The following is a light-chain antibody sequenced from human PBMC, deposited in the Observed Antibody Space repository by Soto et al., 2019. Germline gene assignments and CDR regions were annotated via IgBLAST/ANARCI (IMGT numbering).Light chain of an antibody. CDR3: SSYTNNNTRV. V-gene: IGLV2-14*01. CDR1: SSDVGGYNY. CDR2: EVN. J-gene: IGLJ3*02. Sequence: QSALTQPASVSGSPGQSITISCTGTSSDVGGYNYVSWYQQHPGKAPKLMIYEVNNRPSGVSNRFSGSKSGNTASLTISGRQAEDEADYYCSSYTNNNTRVFGGGTKLTVL.